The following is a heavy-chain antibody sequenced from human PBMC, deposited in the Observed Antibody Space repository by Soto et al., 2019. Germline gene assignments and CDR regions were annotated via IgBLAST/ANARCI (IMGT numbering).Heavy chain of an antibody. CDR2: IDPGSGKA. J-gene: IGHJ4*02. CDR3: TRDLNGGNPFDH. CDR1: GYTLTNYA. Sequence: QVQLVQSGAEVKKPGASVRVSCKPSGYTLTNYAIHWVRQAAGQSLEWLAWIDPGSGKATYSQKVQGRLIVTRDSSASTFYMDLSSLTSEDTAVYICTRDLNGGNPFDHWGQGVLVTVSS. V-gene: IGHV1-3*01. D-gene: IGHD2-8*01.